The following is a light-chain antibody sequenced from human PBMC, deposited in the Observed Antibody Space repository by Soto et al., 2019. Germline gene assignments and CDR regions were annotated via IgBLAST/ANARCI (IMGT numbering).Light chain of an antibody. CDR1: QNISTF. Sequence: DIQMTQSPSSLSASVGDRVTITCRASQNISTFLNWYQQEPGKAPKILIYAASSLQGGVPSRFSGSGSGTEFTLTITSLQPEDFASYYCQQSYSTWCTFGQGTKLEIK. CDR2: AAS. J-gene: IGKJ2*02. V-gene: IGKV1-39*01. CDR3: QQSYSTWCT.